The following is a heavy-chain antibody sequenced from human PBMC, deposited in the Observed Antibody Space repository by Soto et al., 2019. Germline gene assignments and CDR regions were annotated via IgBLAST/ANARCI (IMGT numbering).Heavy chain of an antibody. CDR2: VYYSGRS. CDR1: GGSIGSGGYY. D-gene: IGHD3-10*01. CDR3: ARERNLHITPHAGSIVS. Sequence: PSETLSLTCTVSGGSIGSGGYYWSWIRQHPGKGLGWIGNVYYSGRSHYNPYLKRRVTISIDTSKDQFSLKLSSVTAADTAVYYCARERNLHITPHAGSIVSWCQGTLVTVSS. V-gene: IGHV4-31*03. J-gene: IGHJ5*01.